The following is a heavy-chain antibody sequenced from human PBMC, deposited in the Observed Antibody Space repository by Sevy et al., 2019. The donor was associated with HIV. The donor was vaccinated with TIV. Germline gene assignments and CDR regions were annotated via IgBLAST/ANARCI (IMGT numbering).Heavy chain of an antibody. CDR3: ARHIAIVGATGFDY. J-gene: IGHJ4*02. CDR2: ISSSSRTM. CDR1: GFSFSSYS. D-gene: IGHD1-26*01. V-gene: IGHV3-48*02. Sequence: GGSLRLSCAASGFSFSSYSMNWVRQAPGKGLEWVSFISSSSRTMYYAGSVKGRFTISRDNAKKSLSLQMSSLRDEDTAMYYCARHIAIVGATGFDYWGQGTLVTVSS.